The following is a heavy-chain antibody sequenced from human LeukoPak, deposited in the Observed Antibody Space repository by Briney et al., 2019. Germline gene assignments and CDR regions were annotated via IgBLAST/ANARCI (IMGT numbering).Heavy chain of an antibody. Sequence: PGGSLRLSCAASGFSFSSYVINWVRQAPGKGLEWVAFIRYDGSNKYYADSVKGRFTVSRDNSKNTLYLQMKSLRAEDTAVYYCAGETRYSSSWYFFWTSLNSPFDPWGQGTLVTVSS. CDR2: IRYDGSNK. J-gene: IGHJ5*02. CDR1: GFSFSSYV. V-gene: IGHV3-30*02. D-gene: IGHD6-13*01. CDR3: AGETRYSSSWYFFWTSLNSPFDP.